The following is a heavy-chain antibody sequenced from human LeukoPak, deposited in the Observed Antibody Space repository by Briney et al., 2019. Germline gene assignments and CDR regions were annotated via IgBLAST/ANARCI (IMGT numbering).Heavy chain of an antibody. V-gene: IGHV3-7*04. CDR2: IKEDGGEK. J-gene: IGHJ5*02. CDR1: GFTFSKYW. Sequence: AGSLRLSCVASGFTFSKYWMTWVRQAPGKGLEWVANIKEDGGEKYYVDSLKGRFTISRDNAKNSLYLQMHSLRAGDTAVYYCVWGGSYYNHWGQGTLATVSS. D-gene: IGHD1-26*01. CDR3: VWGGSYYNH.